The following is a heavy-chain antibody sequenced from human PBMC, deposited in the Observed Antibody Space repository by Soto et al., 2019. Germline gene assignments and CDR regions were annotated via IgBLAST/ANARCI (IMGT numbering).Heavy chain of an antibody. CDR2: IYHSGAT. Sequence: QVQLQESGPGLVKPSGTLSLTCAVSGDSMNNNSWWSWVRQSPRKGLEWIAEIYHSGATNYKPYLQSPVTISINKPEKQFPLKHNPGTAAGAAVYYCAGAGLGLAFTSWGQGALVTVSS. CDR3: AGAGLGLAFTS. J-gene: IGHJ4*02. D-gene: IGHD3-10*01. V-gene: IGHV4-4*02. CDR1: GDSMNNNSW.